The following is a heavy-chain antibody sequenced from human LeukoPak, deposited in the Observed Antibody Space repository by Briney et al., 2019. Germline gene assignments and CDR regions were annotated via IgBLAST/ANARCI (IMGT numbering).Heavy chain of an antibody. D-gene: IGHD3-10*02. CDR3: STVCAERDY. V-gene: IGHV1-46*01. Sequence: GASVKVSCKASGVTFTSYQLHWVRQAPGQGLEWMGVINPRTGSTNYAQRFLGRVTVTRDTSTSTALMELGSLRFDDTAVYYCSTVCAERDYWGQGTLVTVSS. CDR1: GVTFTSYQ. J-gene: IGHJ4*02. CDR2: INPRTGST.